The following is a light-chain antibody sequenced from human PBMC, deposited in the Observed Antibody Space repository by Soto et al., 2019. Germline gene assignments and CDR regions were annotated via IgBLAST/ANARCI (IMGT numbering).Light chain of an antibody. V-gene: IGKV3-20*01. CDR2: AAS. J-gene: IGKJ4*01. CDR1: QILSGTY. CDR3: QHYVSSPLT. Sequence: DIVLTQSPDTLSLSPGESATLSCRASQILSGTYLAWYQQKLGQSPRLLIYAASTRATGVPDRFSGSGSGTDFTLTISRLEPEDFAVYYCQHYVSSPLTFGGATKVEIK.